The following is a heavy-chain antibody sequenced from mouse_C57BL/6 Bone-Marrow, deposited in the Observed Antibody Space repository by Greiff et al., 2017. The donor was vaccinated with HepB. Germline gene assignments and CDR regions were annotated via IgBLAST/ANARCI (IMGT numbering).Heavy chain of an antibody. CDR1: GFSFNTYA. D-gene: IGHD2-4*01. CDR2: IRSKSNNYAT. J-gene: IGHJ4*01. CDR3: VRHPSMRDYDDYAMDY. V-gene: IGHV10-1*01. Sequence: GGGLVQPKGSLKLSCAASGFSFNTYAMNWVRQAPGKGLEWVARIRSKSNNYATYYADSVKDRFTISRDDSESMLYLQMNNLKTEDTAMYYCVRHPSMRDYDDYAMDYWGQGTSVTVSS.